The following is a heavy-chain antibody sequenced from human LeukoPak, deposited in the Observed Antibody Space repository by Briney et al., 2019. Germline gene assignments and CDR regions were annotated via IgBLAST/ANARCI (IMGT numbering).Heavy chain of an antibody. J-gene: IGHJ4*02. V-gene: IGHV3-20*04. Sequence: PGGSLRLSCAASGFTFYDYGMSWVRQAPGKGLEWVSGINWNGGSTGYADSVKGRFTISRDNAKNSLYLRMNSLRAEDTALYYCARSMAMVRGFDYWGQGTLVTVSS. CDR1: GFTFYDYG. CDR2: INWNGGST. D-gene: IGHD3-10*01. CDR3: ARSMAMVRGFDY.